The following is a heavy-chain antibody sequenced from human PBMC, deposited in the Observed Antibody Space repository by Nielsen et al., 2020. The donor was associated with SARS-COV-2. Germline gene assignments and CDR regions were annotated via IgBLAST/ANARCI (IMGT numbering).Heavy chain of an antibody. Sequence: SETLSLTCTVSGGSVSSGSYYWSSIRQPPGKGLEWTGYIYYSGSTNYNPSLKSRVTISVDTSKNQFPLKLSSVTAADTAVYYCARAVKQWLGGYYYYMDVWGKGTTVTVSS. CDR3: ARAVKQWLGGYYYYMDV. V-gene: IGHV4-61*01. D-gene: IGHD6-19*01. J-gene: IGHJ6*03. CDR2: IYYSGST. CDR1: GGSVSSGSYY.